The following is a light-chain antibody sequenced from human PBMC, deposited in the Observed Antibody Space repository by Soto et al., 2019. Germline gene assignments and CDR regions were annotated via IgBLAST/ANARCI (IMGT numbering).Light chain of an antibody. Sequence: QSALTQPASVSGSPGQSITISCTGTSSDVGAYNHVSWYQQHPGKAPQLIIYEVSKRPSGLSNRFSASKSGNTASLTISGLQAEVEADYYCCSYTTSRTLVFGTGTKLTVL. V-gene: IGLV2-14*01. CDR3: CSYTTSRTLV. CDR2: EVS. CDR1: SSDVGAYNH. J-gene: IGLJ1*01.